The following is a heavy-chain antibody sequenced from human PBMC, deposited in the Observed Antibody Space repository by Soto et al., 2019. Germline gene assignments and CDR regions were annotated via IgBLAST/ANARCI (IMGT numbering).Heavy chain of an antibody. J-gene: IGHJ4*02. V-gene: IGHV3-7*05. CDR1: GFTITNYW. Sequence: PGGSLRLSCTASGFTITNYWMSWVRQAQGRGLEWVAKINPDGSAKYYVDSVKGRFTISRDSAKNSLSLELNSLRVDDTAVYYCTRGPFWGQGSLVTVSS. CDR3: TRGPF. CDR2: INPDGSAK.